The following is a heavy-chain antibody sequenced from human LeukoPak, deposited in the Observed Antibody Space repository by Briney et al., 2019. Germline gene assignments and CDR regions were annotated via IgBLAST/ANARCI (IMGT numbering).Heavy chain of an antibody. CDR1: GFIFSSYA. V-gene: IGHV3-23*01. CDR3: AKGYCTSTSCYRFDY. Sequence: GGSLRLSCAASGFIFSSYAMTWVRQAPGKGLEWVSTISGSGASTYYADSVKGRFTIPRDNSKNTLYVQMNSLRAEHTAIYYCAKGYCTSTSCYRFDYWGQRTLVTVSS. J-gene: IGHJ4*02. CDR2: ISGSGAST. D-gene: IGHD2-2*01.